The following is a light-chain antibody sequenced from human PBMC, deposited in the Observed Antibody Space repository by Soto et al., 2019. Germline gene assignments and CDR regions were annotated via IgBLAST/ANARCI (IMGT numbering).Light chain of an antibody. CDR3: QQRSNWRVT. CDR1: QSVSSY. V-gene: IGKV3-11*01. J-gene: IGKJ4*01. Sequence: EILLTQSPVTLSLSPGDRATLSCRASQSVSSYLAWYQQKPGQAPRLLIFDTSNRATGIPARFSGSGSGTDFTLTISSLEPEDIAVYYCQQRSNWRVTFGGGTKVDIK. CDR2: DTS.